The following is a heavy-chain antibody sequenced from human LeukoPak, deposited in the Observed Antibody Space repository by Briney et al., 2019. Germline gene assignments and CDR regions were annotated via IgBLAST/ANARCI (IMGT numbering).Heavy chain of an antibody. CDR1: GFTFNRFY. CDR3: VKDRSIAAPNNDFFDS. CDR2: ISSNGATT. J-gene: IGHJ4*02. D-gene: IGHD6-6*01. Sequence: QPGGSLRLSCSASGFTFNRFYLHWVRQAPGKGLEFVSHISSNGATTYYADSVKGRFTISRDNSKNTLYLQVSSLRADDTAVYYCVKDRSIAAPNNDFFDSWGQGALVTVSS. V-gene: IGHV3-64D*06.